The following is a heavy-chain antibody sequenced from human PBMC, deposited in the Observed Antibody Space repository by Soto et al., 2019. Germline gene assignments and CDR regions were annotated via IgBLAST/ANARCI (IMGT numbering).Heavy chain of an antibody. Sequence: LXLTCAVSSGSISSSNWWSWVLQPPGKGLEWIGEIYHSGSTNYNPSLKSRVTISVDKSKNQFSLKLSSVTDADMAVYYCARVGGSGSYYYFDYWGQGTLVTVSS. D-gene: IGHD3-10*01. V-gene: IGHV4-4*02. J-gene: IGHJ4*02. CDR2: IYHSGST. CDR1: SGSISSSNW. CDR3: ARVGGSGSYYYFDY.